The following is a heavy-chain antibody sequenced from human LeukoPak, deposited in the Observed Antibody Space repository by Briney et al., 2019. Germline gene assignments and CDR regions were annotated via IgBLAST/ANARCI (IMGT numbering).Heavy chain of an antibody. D-gene: IGHD5-24*01. CDR3: ARDFSDGYNDRSFDY. Sequence: PSETLSLTCTVSGGSISSYYWSWIRQPPGKGLEWIGYIYYSGSTNYIPSLKSRVTISVDTSKNQFSLKLSSVTAAHTAVYYCARDFSDGYNDRSFDYWGQGTLVTVSS. CDR2: IYYSGST. V-gene: IGHV4-59*01. J-gene: IGHJ4*02. CDR1: GGSISSYY.